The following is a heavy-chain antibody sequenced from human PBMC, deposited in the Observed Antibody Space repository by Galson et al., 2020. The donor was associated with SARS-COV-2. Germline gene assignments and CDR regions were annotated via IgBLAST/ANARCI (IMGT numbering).Heavy chain of an antibody. CDR2: IYWDDDE. CDR3: ALSASDSDVCCCEGEFYCSAFEF. V-gene: IGHV2-5*02. CDR1: GFSLTTSGVG. Sequence: SGPTLVKPTQTLTLTCTFSGFSLTTSGVGVGWISQPPGKALEWLAIIYWDDDERYSPSMKNRLTITKDTSKNQVVLTMTNMDPVDTATYYCALSASDSDVCCCEGEFYCSAFEFWGQGTMVTVSS. D-gene: IGHD2-21*01. J-gene: IGHJ3*01.